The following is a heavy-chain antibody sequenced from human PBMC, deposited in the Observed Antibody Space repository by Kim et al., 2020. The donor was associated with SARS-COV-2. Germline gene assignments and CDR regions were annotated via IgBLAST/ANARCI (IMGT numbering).Heavy chain of an antibody. V-gene: IGHV3-48*02. J-gene: IGHJ4*02. Sequence: GGSLRLSCAASGFRFSNENMNWVRQAPGKGLEWVSYISSTSSLIHYADSVKGRFTISRDNAQNSLYLQMNSLRDEDTAVYYCARGNSGSFDYWGQGTLVT. CDR2: ISSTSSLI. CDR1: GFRFSNEN. D-gene: IGHD1-26*01. CDR3: ARGNSGSFDY.